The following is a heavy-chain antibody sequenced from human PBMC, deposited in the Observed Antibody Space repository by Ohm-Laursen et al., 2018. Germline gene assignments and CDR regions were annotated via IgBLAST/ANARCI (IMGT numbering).Heavy chain of an antibody. D-gene: IGHD6-6*01. CDR1: GGSISSYY. CDR3: AKAARPYYYGMDV. CDR2: IYYSGST. Sequence: SETLSLTCTVSGGSISSYYWSWIRQPPGKGLEWIGYIYYSGSTNYNPSLKSRVTISVDTSKNQFSLKLSSVTAADTAVYYCAKAARPYYYGMDVWGQGTTVTVS. V-gene: IGHV4-59*08. J-gene: IGHJ6*02.